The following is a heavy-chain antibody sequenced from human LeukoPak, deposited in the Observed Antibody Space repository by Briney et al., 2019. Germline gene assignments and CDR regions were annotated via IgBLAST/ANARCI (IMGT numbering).Heavy chain of an antibody. D-gene: IGHD3-22*01. J-gene: IGHJ4*02. V-gene: IGHV3-23*01. CDR1: GFTFSNYG. CDR2: FSGSGGTT. Sequence: PGGFLRLSCAASGFTFSNYGMSWGRQAPGKGLEWVSSFSGSGGTTYYADSVKGRFTISRDNSKNTLYLQMNSLRAEDTAVYYCAKGRVSSNGWTFNDYWGQGTLVTVSS. CDR3: AKGRVSSNGWTFNDY.